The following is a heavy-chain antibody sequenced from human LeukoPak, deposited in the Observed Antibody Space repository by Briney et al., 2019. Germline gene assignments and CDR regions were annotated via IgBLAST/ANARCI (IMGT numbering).Heavy chain of an antibody. V-gene: IGHV4-34*12. CDR2: IFYSGRT. J-gene: IGHJ4*02. D-gene: IGHD5-24*01. CDR3: ARHEEEDGYNAKTLDY. Sequence: SETLSLTCAVYGGSFSGYYWSWIRQPPGKGLEWIGSIFYSGRTYYNPSLKSRVTISVDTSKNHFSLRLSSVTAADTAVYYCARHEEEDGYNAKTLDYWGQGALVTVSS. CDR1: GGSFSGYY.